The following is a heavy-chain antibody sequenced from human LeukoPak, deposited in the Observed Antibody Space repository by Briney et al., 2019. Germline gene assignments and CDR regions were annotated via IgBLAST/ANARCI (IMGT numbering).Heavy chain of an antibody. CDR1: GFTFSGSA. J-gene: IGHJ3*02. D-gene: IGHD1-26*01. Sequence: PGGSLKLSCAASGFTFSGSAMHWVRQAPGKGLEWVGFIRSKAYGGTTEYAASVKGRFTISRDDSKSIAYLQMNSLKTEDTAVYYCTRAWERDAFDIWGQGTMVTVSS. V-gene: IGHV3-49*04. CDR3: TRAWERDAFDI. CDR2: IRSKAYGGTT.